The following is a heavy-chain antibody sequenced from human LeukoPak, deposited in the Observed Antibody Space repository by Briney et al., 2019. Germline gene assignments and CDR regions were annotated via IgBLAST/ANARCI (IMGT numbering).Heavy chain of an antibody. D-gene: IGHD6-25*01. Sequence: TSETLSLTCTVSGGSISSYYWSWIRQPPGKGQDWIGYISNSGSTSYNPSLKSRVTISVDTSKNQFSLKLRSVTAADTAVYYCARLIATGAFDIWGQGTMVTVSS. V-gene: IGHV4-59*01. CDR2: ISNSGST. CDR3: ARLIATGAFDI. CDR1: GGSISSYY. J-gene: IGHJ3*02.